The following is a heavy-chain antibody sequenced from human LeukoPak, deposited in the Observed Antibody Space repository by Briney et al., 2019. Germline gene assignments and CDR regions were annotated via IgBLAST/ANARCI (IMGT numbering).Heavy chain of an antibody. CDR2: SRSKVNSYTT. CDR3: AWGDAYCSGDCFSD. D-gene: IGHD2-21*02. Sequence: GGSLRLSCAASGFTFSDHNIYWIRQAPGKGLEWIGRSRSKVNSYTTDYAASVRDRFTISRDESKSSVFLQMNSLKTEDTAVYYCAWGDAYCSGDCFSDWGQGTLVTVS. J-gene: IGHJ4*02. CDR1: GFTFSDHN. V-gene: IGHV3-72*01.